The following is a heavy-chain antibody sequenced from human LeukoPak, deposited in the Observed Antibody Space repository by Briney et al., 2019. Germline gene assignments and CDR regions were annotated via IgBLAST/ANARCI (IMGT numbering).Heavy chain of an antibody. CDR1: GGSFSGYY. Sequence: SSETLSLTCAVYGGSFSGYYWSWIRQPPGKGLEWIGEINHSGSTNYNPSLKSRVTISVDTSKNQFSLKLSSVTAADTAVYYCARHLIGYYDSSFNWFDPWGQGTLVTVSS. D-gene: IGHD3-22*01. CDR2: INHSGST. V-gene: IGHV4-34*01. CDR3: ARHLIGYYDSSFNWFDP. J-gene: IGHJ5*02.